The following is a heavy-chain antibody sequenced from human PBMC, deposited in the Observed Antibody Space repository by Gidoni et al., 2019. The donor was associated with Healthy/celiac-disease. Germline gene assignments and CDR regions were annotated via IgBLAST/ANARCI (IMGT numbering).Heavy chain of an antibody. V-gene: IGHV4-61*01. J-gene: IGHJ3*02. CDR1: GGSVSSGSYY. CDR3: ARRTRNFAFDI. CDR2: IYYSGST. D-gene: IGHD1-7*01. Sequence: QVQLQESGPGLVKPSETLSLTCTVSGGSVSSGSYYWSWIRQPPGKGLEWIGYIYYSGSTNYNPSRKSRVTISVDTSKNQFSLKLSSVTAAETAVYYCARRTRNFAFDIWGQGTMVTVSS.